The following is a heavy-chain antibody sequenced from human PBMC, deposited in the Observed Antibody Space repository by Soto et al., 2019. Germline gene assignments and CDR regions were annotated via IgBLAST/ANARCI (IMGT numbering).Heavy chain of an antibody. CDR3: VRSTNYYYYGFHV. CDR2: IYYSGST. J-gene: IGHJ6*02. D-gene: IGHD2-2*01. CDR1: VGSVSSGDYF. Sequence: PSETLSLTCTFSVGSVSSGDYFCSWLRQSPGKRLEWIAYIYYSGSTNYNPSLKGRATISVDTSKSQVSLTLTSMTAADAALYYCVRSTNYYYYGFHVWGQGTADTVTS. V-gene: IGHV4-61*08.